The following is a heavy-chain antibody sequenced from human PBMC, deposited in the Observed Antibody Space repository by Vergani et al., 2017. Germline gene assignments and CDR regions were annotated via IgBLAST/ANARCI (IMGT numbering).Heavy chain of an antibody. CDR3: ARHGPYCGVVAATWGYFDY. CDR2: IYYSGST. V-gene: IGHV4-39*01. D-gene: IGHD2-15*01. CDR1: GGSISSSSYY. J-gene: IGHJ4*02. Sequence: QLQLQESGPGLVKPSETLSLTCTVSGGSISSSSYYWGWIRQPPGKGLEWIGSIYYSGSTYYNPSLKSRVTISVETSKNQFSLKLSSVTAADTAVYYCARHGPYCGVVAATWGYFDYWGQGTLVTVSS.